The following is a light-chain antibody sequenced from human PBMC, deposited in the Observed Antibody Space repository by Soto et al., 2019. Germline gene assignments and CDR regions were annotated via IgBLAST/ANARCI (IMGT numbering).Light chain of an antibody. Sequence: IVMTQSLATVSLSPGQRATLSCRASQSVSSKLAWYQQRPGQAPRLLIYSASTRATGIPARFSGSGSGTEFTLTISSLQSEDFAVYYCHQYKHWLTWTFGQGTKVAIK. CDR2: SAS. J-gene: IGKJ1*01. CDR3: HQYKHWLTWT. CDR1: QSVSSK. V-gene: IGKV3-15*01.